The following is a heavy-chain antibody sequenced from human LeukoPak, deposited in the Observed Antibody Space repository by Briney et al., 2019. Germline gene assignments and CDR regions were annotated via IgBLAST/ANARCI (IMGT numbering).Heavy chain of an antibody. D-gene: IGHD3-3*01. CDR1: GGSISSYY. J-gene: IGHJ4*02. Sequence: SETLSLTCTVSGGSISSYYWSWIRQPPGKGLEWIGYIYYSGSTNYNPSLKSRVTISVDTSKNQFSLKLSSVTAADTAVYYCARVHTYYDFWSGLNYFDYWGQGTLVTVSS. V-gene: IGHV4-59*01. CDR3: ARVHTYYDFWSGLNYFDY. CDR2: IYYSGST.